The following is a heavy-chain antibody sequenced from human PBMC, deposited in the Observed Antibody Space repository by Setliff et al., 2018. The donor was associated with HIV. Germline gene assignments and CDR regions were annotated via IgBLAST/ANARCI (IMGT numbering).Heavy chain of an antibody. CDR1: GYSISSGYY. CDR3: VRQGHWYIPWYFDY. Sequence: LSLTCGVSGYSISSGYYWAWIRQSPGKGLEWIGGFHHSGSTHYNPSLRSRVTLSLDTSKNHISLHLSSVTAADTAVYYCVRQGHWYIPWYFDYWGQGALVTVSS. J-gene: IGHJ4*02. V-gene: IGHV4-38-2*01. CDR2: FHHSGST. D-gene: IGHD1-20*01.